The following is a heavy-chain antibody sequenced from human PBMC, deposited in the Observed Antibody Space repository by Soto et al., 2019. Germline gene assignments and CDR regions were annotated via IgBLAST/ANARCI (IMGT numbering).Heavy chain of an antibody. CDR2: IIPIFGTA. CDR3: ARDHARDSSGYYFAY. V-gene: IGHV1-69*13. CDR1: GGTFSSYA. J-gene: IGHJ4*02. Sequence: SVKVSCKASGGTFSSYAISWVRQAPGRGLEWMGGIIPIFGTANYAQKFQGRVTITADESTSTAYMELSSLRSEDTAVYYCARDHARDSSGYYFAYWGQGTLVTVSS. D-gene: IGHD3-22*01.